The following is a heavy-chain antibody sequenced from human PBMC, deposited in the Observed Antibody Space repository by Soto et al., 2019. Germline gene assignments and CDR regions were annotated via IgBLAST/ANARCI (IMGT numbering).Heavy chain of an antibody. V-gene: IGHV4-59*01. D-gene: IGHD4-17*01. CDR2: IYYSGST. J-gene: IGHJ3*02. CDR1: GGSISSYY. CDR3: ARRYGSAFDI. Sequence: QVQLQESGPGLVKPSETLSLTCTVSGGSISSYYWSWIRQPPGKGLEWIGYIYYSGSTNYNPSSKSRVPLSVDTSKNQFSLKLSSVTAADTAVYYCARRYGSAFDIWGQGTMVTVSS.